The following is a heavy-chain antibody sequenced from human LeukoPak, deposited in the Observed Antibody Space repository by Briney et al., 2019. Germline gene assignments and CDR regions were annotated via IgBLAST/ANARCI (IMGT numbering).Heavy chain of an antibody. V-gene: IGHV3-66*01. CDR3: ARVRGLGTYYYDSSGYYHFDY. CDR1: GFTVRSNY. D-gene: IGHD3-22*01. CDR2: IYSGGST. J-gene: IGHJ4*02. Sequence: TGGSLRLSCAASGFTVRSNYMSWVRQAPGKGLEWVSVIYSGGSTYYADSVKGRFTISRDNSKNTLYLQMNSLRAEDTAVYYCARVRGLGTYYYDSSGYYHFDYWGQGTLVTVSS.